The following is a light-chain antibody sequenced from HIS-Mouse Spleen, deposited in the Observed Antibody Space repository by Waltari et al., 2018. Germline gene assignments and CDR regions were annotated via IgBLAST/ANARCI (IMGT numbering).Light chain of an antibody. V-gene: IGLV3-19*01. CDR1: SLRSYY. CDR2: GKN. J-gene: IGLJ2*01. CDR3: NSRDSSGNHVV. Sequence: SSELTQDPAVSVALGQTVRITCQGDSLRSYYASWYQQKPGQAPVLVIYGKNNRPSGCPDRCSGSRSGNTASLTITGAQAEDEADYYCNSRDSSGNHVVFGGGTKLTVL.